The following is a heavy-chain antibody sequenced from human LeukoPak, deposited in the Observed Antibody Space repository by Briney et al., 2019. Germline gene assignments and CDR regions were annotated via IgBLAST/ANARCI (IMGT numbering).Heavy chain of an antibody. Sequence: GGSLRLSCAASGFTFSSYAMHWVRQAPGKGLEWVAVISYDRSNKYYADSVKGRFTISRDNSKNTLYLQMNSLRAEDTAVYYCARDPHYDILTGYSNYFDYWGQGTLVTVSS. J-gene: IGHJ4*02. D-gene: IGHD3-9*01. CDR1: GFTFSSYA. CDR2: ISYDRSNK. CDR3: ARDPHYDILTGYSNYFDY. V-gene: IGHV3-30-3*01.